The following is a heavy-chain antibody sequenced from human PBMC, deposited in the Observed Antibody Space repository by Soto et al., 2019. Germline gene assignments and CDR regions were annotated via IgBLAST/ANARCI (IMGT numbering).Heavy chain of an antibody. V-gene: IGHV4-59*01. CDR3: ARKGPYGDTPNNWFDP. CDR2: IYYSGST. J-gene: IGHJ5*02. Sequence: SETLSLTCTVSGGSISSYYWSWIRQPPGKGLEWIGYIYYSGSTNYNPSLKSRVTISVDTSKNQFSLKLSSVTAADTAVYYCARKGPYGDTPNNWFDPWGQGTLVTVSS. D-gene: IGHD4-17*01. CDR1: GGSISSYY.